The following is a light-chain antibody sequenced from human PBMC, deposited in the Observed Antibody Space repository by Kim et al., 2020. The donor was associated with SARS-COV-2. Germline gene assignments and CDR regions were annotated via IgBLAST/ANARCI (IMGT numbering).Light chain of an antibody. V-gene: IGLV3-19*01. Sequence: ALGQTIRITCQGDSLTNYFASWYQQKPGQAPVLVIYGKNNPPSGIPDRFSGSISGTPASLTITGTQAEDEADYYCCSRDISGNHYLFGPGTKVTVL. CDR2: GKN. CDR3: CSRDISGNHYL. J-gene: IGLJ1*01. CDR1: SLTNYF.